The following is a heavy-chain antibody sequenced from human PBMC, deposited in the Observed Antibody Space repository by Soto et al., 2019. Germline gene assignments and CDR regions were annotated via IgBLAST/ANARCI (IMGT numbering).Heavy chain of an antibody. D-gene: IGHD3-3*01. CDR3: ARDGRAFSIFGETMDV. Sequence: VLLLQSGGEVRKPGASVKVSCKTSGYTFTNYAINWVRQAPGQGLQWMGWISAYSGDTKYAQRFQDRLTVTTDPSTTTASMELRSLRSDDTAVYYCARDGRAFSIFGETMDVWGQGTTVTVSS. V-gene: IGHV1-18*01. CDR1: GYTFTNYA. CDR2: ISAYSGDT. J-gene: IGHJ6*02.